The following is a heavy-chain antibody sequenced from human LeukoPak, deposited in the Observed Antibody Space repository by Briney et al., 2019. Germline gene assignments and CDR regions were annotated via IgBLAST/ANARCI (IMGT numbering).Heavy chain of an antibody. CDR1: GGSISNYY. J-gene: IGHJ4*02. CDR2: IEWDDDK. D-gene: IGHD3-10*01. V-gene: IGHV2-70*18. Sequence: TLSLTCTLSGGSISNYYWSWIRQPPRKALEWLALIEWDDDKYYSTSLMTRLTISKDTSKNQVVLTMTNMDPVDTATYYCARTFYGSGSYNHPDFDYWGQGTLVSVST. CDR3: ARTFYGSGSYNHPDFDY.